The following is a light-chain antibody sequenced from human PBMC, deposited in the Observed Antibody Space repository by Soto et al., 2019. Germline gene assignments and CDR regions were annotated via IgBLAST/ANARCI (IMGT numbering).Light chain of an antibody. CDR2: EVF. Sequence: QSVLTQPPSASGTPGQRVTISCSGSSSNIGSNYVYWYQQLPGTAPQLIIYEVFNRPSGVSNRFSVSKSGNTASLTISGLQAEDEADYYCSSYTPTTWVFGGGTKLTVL. CDR1: SSNIGSNY. CDR3: SSYTPTTWV. J-gene: IGLJ3*02. V-gene: IGLV1-47*01.